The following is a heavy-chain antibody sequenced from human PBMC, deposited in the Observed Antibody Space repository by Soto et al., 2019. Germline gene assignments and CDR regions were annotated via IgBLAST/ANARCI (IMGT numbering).Heavy chain of an antibody. CDR3: ASIAAADAFDI. CDR2: IKQDGSEK. Sequence: GGSLRLSCAASGFTFSSYWMSWVRQAPGKGLEWVANIKQDGSEKYYVDSVKGRFTISRDNAKNSLYLQMNSLRAEDTAVYYCASIAAADAFDIWGQGTMVTVSS. J-gene: IGHJ3*02. CDR1: GFTFSSYW. D-gene: IGHD6-13*01. V-gene: IGHV3-7*01.